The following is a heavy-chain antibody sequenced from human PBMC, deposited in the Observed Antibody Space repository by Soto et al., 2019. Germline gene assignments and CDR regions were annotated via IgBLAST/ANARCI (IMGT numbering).Heavy chain of an antibody. J-gene: IGHJ4*02. V-gene: IGHV4-34*01. CDR2: INHSGST. D-gene: IGHD2-15*01. CDR3: ASAHPGYCSGGSCYFFDY. CDR1: GGSFSGYY. Sequence: QVQLQQWGAGLLKPSETLSLTCAVYGGSFSGYYWSWIRQPPGKGLEWIGEINHSGSTNYNPSLKSRVTISVDTSKNQFSLKLSSVTAADTAVYYCASAHPGYCSGGSCYFFDYWGQGTLVTVSS.